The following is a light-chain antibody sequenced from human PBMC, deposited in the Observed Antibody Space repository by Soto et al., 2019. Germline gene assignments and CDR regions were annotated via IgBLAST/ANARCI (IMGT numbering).Light chain of an antibody. V-gene: IGKV3-11*01. Sequence: EIVLTQSPATLSLSPGERATLSCRASQSVTSNLAWYQQKPGQAPRLLIYDASNRATGIPARFSGSGSGTDFTLTISSLEPEDFAVYYCQQRNNRPTFGAGTKVDIK. J-gene: IGKJ3*01. CDR3: QQRNNRPT. CDR2: DAS. CDR1: QSVTSN.